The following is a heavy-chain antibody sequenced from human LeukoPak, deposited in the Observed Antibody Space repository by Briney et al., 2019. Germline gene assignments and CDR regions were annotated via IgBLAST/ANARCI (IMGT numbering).Heavy chain of an antibody. D-gene: IGHD4/OR15-4a*01. J-gene: IGHJ6*02. V-gene: IGHV3-23*01. Sequence: GGSLRLSCAASGFTFDNYAMNWVRQAPGKGLEWVLGISGSGAYTYYADSVKGRFAISRDNSQNTLYLQLNSLRAEDTAIYYCARDTSFNYGAHAMDVWGQGTTVTVSS. CDR3: ARDTSFNYGAHAMDV. CDR2: ISGSGAYT. CDR1: GFTFDNYA.